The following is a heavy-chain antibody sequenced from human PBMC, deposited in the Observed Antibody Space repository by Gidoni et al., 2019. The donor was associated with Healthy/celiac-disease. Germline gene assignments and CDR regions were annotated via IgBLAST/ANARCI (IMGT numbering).Heavy chain of an antibody. CDR3: AKELAAACLS. Sequence: QVQLVESGGGGCQPGGALRLSCPASGFTFSSYGMHWVRQAPGKGLEWVAVISYDVCNKCYADSVKGRFTISRDNSKNTLYLQMTSLRAEDTAVYYFAKELAAACLSWGQGTLVTVSS. CDR1: GFTFSSYG. V-gene: IGHV3-30*18. D-gene: IGHD6-13*01. J-gene: IGHJ5*02. CDR2: ISYDVCNK.